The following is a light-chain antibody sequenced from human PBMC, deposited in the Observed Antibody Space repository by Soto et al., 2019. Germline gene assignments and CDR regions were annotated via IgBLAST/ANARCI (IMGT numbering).Light chain of an antibody. CDR2: DIR. CDR3: SSYTSSSTRV. CDR1: SSDVGGYKY. Sequence: QSALTQPASVSGAPGQSITISRTGTSSDVGGYKYVSWYQQHPGKAPKLMIYDIRNRPSGVSNRFSGSKSGNTASLTISGLQAEDEGDYFCSSYTSSSTRVFGTGTKLTVL. J-gene: IGLJ1*01. V-gene: IGLV2-14*03.